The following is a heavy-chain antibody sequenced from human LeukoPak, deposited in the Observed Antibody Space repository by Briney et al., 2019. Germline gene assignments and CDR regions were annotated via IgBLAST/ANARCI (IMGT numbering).Heavy chain of an antibody. V-gene: IGHV4-34*01. D-gene: IGHD6-19*01. CDR2: INHSGST. J-gene: IGHJ4*02. CDR3: ARDPEYSSGYY. Sequence: PSETLSLTCAVYGGSFSGYYWSWIRQPPGKGLEWIGEINHSGSTNYNPSLKSRVTISVDTSKNQFSLKLSSVTAADTAVYYCARDPEYSSGYYWGQGTLVTVSS. CDR1: GGSFSGYY.